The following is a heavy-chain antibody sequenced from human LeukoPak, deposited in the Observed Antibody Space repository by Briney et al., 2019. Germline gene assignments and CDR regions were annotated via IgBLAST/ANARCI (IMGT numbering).Heavy chain of an antibody. J-gene: IGHJ4*02. CDR2: ISGSGGST. D-gene: IGHD3-10*01. CDR3: AKDLWYGSGSPFDY. Sequence: GGSLRLSYAASGFTFSSYAMSWVRQAPGKGLEWVSAISGSGGSTYYADSVKGRFTISRDNSKNTLYLQMNSLRAEDTAVYYCAKDLWYGSGSPFDYWGQGTLVTVSS. V-gene: IGHV3-23*01. CDR1: GFTFSSYA.